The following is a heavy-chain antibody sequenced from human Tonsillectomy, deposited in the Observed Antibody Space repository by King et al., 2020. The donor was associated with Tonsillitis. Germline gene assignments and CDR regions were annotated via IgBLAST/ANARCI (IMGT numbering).Heavy chain of an antibody. CDR1: GGSISSFY. V-gene: IGHV4-4*07. Sequence: VQLQESGPGLVKPSETLSLTCTVSGGSISSFYWSWIRQSAGKRLEWIGRIYTSGSTNYNPSLKSRVTMSVDTSKNQFSLKLSSVTAADTAVYYCTRGGDSFYYGMDVWGQGTTVTVSS. D-gene: IGHD1-26*01. CDR3: TRGGDSFYYGMDV. CDR2: IYTSGST. J-gene: IGHJ6*02.